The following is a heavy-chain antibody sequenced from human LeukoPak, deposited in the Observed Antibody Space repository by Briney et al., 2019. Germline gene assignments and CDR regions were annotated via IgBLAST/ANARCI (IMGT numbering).Heavy chain of an antibody. D-gene: IGHD1-14*01. V-gene: IGHV4-59*08. CDR2: IHYSGST. J-gene: IGHJ4*02. CDR1: GGSISSYY. Sequence: SSETLSLTCTVSGGSISSYYWSWIRQPPGKGLDWIGYIHYSGSTNYNPSLKSRVTMSVDTSKNQFSLKLSSVTAADTAVYYCARSSPVGPAELDSWGQGTLVTVSS. CDR3: ARSSPVGPAELDS.